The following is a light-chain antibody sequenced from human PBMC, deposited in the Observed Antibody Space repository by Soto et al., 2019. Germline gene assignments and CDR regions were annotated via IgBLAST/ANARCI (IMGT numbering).Light chain of an antibody. V-gene: IGKV3-20*01. J-gene: IGKJ1*01. CDR2: GAS. CDR3: QQYGSSPWT. CDR1: QSVSSY. Sequence: EIVMSQSPGTPCLSPGERATLSCRASQSVSSYLAWYQQKPGQAPRLLIYGASSRATGIPDRFSGSGSGTDFTLTISRLEPEDFAVYYCQQYGSSPWTFGQGTTVDIK.